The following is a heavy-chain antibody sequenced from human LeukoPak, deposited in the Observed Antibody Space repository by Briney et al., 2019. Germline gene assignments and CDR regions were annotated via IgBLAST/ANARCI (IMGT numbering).Heavy chain of an antibody. J-gene: IGHJ4*02. V-gene: IGHV3-7*01. CDR3: ARDKGTVTIFDC. CDR1: GFTFSNYW. Sequence: GGSLRLSCAASGFTFSNYWMSGVRQAPGKGLEWVANIKQDGSEKYYVDSVKGRFTISRDNAKNSLYLQMNSLRAEDTAVYYCARDKGTVTIFDCWGQGTLVTVSS. D-gene: IGHD4-11*01. CDR2: IKQDGSEK.